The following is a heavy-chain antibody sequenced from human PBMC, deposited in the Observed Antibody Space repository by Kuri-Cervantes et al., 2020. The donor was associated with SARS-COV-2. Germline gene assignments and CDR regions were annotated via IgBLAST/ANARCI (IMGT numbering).Heavy chain of an antibody. CDR3: AKSPRAIVVVPAAIS. CDR1: GFTFSSYA. CDR2: ISGSGGST. D-gene: IGHD2-2*02. J-gene: IGHJ5*02. Sequence: GESLKISCAASGFTFSSYAMSWVRQAPGKGLEWVSSISGSGGSTYYADSVKGRFTISRDNSKNTLYLQMNSLRAEDTAVCYCAKSPRAIVVVPAAISWGQGSLVTVSS. V-gene: IGHV3-23*01.